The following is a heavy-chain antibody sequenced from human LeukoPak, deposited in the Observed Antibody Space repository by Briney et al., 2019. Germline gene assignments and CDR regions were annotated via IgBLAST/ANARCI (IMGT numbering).Heavy chain of an antibody. J-gene: IGHJ4*02. V-gene: IGHV1-46*01. Sequence: ASVKVSCKASGYTFTSYYLHWVRQAPGQGLEWMGIINPSGGSPSYVQKFQGRVTMTRDTSTTTVYMELSSLRSEDTAVYYCARGEYGGKEDYWGQGTLVTVSS. CDR1: GYTFTSYY. CDR3: ARGEYGGKEDY. CDR2: INPSGGSP. D-gene: IGHD4/OR15-4a*01.